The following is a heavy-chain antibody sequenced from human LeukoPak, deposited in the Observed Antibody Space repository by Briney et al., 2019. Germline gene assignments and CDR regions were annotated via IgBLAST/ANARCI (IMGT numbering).Heavy chain of an antibody. D-gene: IGHD3-9*01. V-gene: IGHV3-48*02. J-gene: IGHJ4*02. Sequence: GGSLRLSCAASGFPFSGHVLSWVRQAPGKGLEWIAYINHNGEAIYYPDFVKGRFIISRDNAKNSLFLQMNDLRDEDTAVYYCARDYDWAFDFWGQGTRVTVSS. CDR2: INHNGEAI. CDR1: GFPFSGHV. CDR3: ARDYDWAFDF.